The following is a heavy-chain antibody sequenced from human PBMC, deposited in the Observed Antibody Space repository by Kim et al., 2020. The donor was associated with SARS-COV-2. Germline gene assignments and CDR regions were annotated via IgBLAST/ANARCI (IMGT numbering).Heavy chain of an antibody. Sequence: GGSLRLSCAASGFTFSSYWMSWVRQAPGKGLEWVANIKQDGSEKYYVDSVKGRFTISRDNAKNSLYLQMNSLRAEDTVVYYCARDRYYGSGSYYMDFDYWGQGTLVTVSS. J-gene: IGHJ4*02. D-gene: IGHD3-10*01. CDR1: GFTFSSYW. V-gene: IGHV3-7*03. CDR3: ARDRYYGSGSYYMDFDY. CDR2: IKQDGSEK.